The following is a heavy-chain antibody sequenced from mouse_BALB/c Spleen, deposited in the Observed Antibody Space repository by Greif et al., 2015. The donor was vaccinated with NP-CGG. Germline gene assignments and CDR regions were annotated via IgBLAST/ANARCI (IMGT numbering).Heavy chain of an antibody. D-gene: IGHD1-1*01. CDR2: ISNGGGST. CDR3: ARNYYGSSYAFFDY. Sequence: EVKLVESGGGLVQPGGSLKLSCAASGFTFSSYTMSWVRQTPEKRLEWVAYISNGGGSTYYPDTVKGRFTISRDNAKNTLYLQMSSLKSEDTAMYYCARNYYGSSYAFFDYWGQGTTLTVSS. CDR1: GFTFSSYT. V-gene: IGHV5-12-2*01. J-gene: IGHJ2*01.